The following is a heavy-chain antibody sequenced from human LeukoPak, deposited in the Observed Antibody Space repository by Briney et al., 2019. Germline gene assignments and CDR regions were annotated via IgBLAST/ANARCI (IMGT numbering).Heavy chain of an antibody. V-gene: IGHV4-59*01. CDR1: GGSISSYY. CDR3: ARDLSVLQGDFWSDHGYYYMDV. J-gene: IGHJ6*03. Sequence: PSETLSLTCTFSGGSISSYYWSWIRQHPGKGLEWIGYIYYSGSTNYNPSLKSRVTISVDTSKNQFSLKLSSVTAADTAVYYCARDLSVLQGDFWSDHGYYYMDVRGKGTTVTVSS. D-gene: IGHD3-3*01. CDR2: IYYSGST.